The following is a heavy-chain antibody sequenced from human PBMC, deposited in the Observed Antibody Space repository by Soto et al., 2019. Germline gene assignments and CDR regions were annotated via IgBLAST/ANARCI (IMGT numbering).Heavy chain of an antibody. CDR1: GGTFTDYA. V-gene: IGHV1-69*13. CDR3: AKDVGFQQHLFVFDL. D-gene: IGHD3-10*02. CDR2: IIPIFRSS. Sequence: SVKVSCKASGGTFTDYAFSWVRQAPGQGLEWMGGIIPIFRSSNFAQKFQGRLTIFADASAGTAYMELSSLRSDDTVIYYCAKDVGFQQHLFVFDLWGQGTLVTVSS. J-gene: IGHJ4*02.